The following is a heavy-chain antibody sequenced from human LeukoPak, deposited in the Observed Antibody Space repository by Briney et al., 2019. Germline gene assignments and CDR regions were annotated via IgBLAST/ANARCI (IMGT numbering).Heavy chain of an antibody. J-gene: IGHJ4*02. D-gene: IGHD6-19*01. Sequence: SETLSLTCIVSGGSINNYYWSWIRQPPGKGLEWIGDIYHSGSANYNPSAESRLTISVDTSKNQFSLKLTSMTAADTAVYYCARADRRLYGSGWTYSFDYWGQGTLVTVSS. CDR3: ARADRRLYGSGWTYSFDY. CDR1: GGSINNYY. CDR2: IYHSGSA. V-gene: IGHV4-59*01.